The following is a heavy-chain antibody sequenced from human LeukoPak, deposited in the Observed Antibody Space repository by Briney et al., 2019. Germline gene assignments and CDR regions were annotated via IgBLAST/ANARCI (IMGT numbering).Heavy chain of an antibody. CDR3: AANYYDSSGYRDPFDY. J-gene: IGHJ4*02. CDR1: GGSISSYY. V-gene: IGHV4-39*01. CDR2: IYYSGST. Sequence: SETLSLTCTVSGGSISSYYWGWIRQPPGKGLEWIGSIYYSGSTYYNPSLKSRVTISVDTSKNQFSLKLSSVTAADTAVYYCAANYYDSSGYRDPFDYWGQGTLVTVSS. D-gene: IGHD3-22*01.